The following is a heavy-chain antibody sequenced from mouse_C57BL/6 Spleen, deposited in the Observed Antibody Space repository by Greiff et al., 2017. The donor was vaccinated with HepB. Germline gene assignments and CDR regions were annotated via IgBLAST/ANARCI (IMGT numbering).Heavy chain of an antibody. V-gene: IGHV1-59*01. J-gene: IGHJ1*03. CDR3: ARRGDWGYFDV. CDR2: IDPSDSYT. Sequence: QVQLQHPGAELVRPGTSVKLSCKASGYTFTSYWMHWVKQRPGQGLEWIGVIDPSDSYTNYNQKFKGKATLTVDTSSSTAYMQLSSLTSEDSAVYYCARRGDWGYFDVWGTGTTVTVAS. CDR1: GYTFTSYW.